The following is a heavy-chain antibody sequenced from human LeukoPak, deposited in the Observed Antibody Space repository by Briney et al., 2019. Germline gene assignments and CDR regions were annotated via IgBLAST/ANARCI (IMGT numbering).Heavy chain of an antibody. CDR1: GFTVSSNY. V-gene: IGHV3-66*01. D-gene: IGHD4-17*01. Sequence: GGSLRLSCAASGFTVSSNYMSWVHQAPGKGLEWVSVIYSGGSTYYADSVKGRFTISRDNSKNTLYLQMNSLRAEDTAVYYCARMVGYGDYYYYYGMDVWGQGTLVTVSS. CDR2: IYSGGST. J-gene: IGHJ6*02. CDR3: ARMVGYGDYYYYYGMDV.